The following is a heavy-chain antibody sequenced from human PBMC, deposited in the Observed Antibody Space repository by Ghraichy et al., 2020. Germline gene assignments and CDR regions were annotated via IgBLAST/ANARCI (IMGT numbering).Heavy chain of an antibody. D-gene: IGHD6-13*01. CDR3: AKDVVSSWYGYYFDY. J-gene: IGHJ4*02. Sequence: LSLTCAASGFTFSSYAMSWVRQAPGKGLEWVSAISGSGGSTYYADSVKGRFTISRDNSKNTLYLQMNSLRAEDTAVYYCAKDVVSSWYGYYFDYWGQGTLVTVSS. V-gene: IGHV3-23*01. CDR1: GFTFSSYA. CDR2: ISGSGGST.